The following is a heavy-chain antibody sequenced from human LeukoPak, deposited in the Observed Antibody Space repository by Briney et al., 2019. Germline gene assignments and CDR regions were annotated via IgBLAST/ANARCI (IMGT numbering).Heavy chain of an antibody. J-gene: IGHJ6*02. CDR3: ARGSGYCSSTSCYTRIYGMDV. CDR2: IYYSGST. D-gene: IGHD2-2*02. CDR1: GGSISSGGYY. V-gene: IGHV4-31*03. Sequence: SETLSLTCTVSGGSISSGGYYWSWIRQHPGKGLEWIGYIYYSGSTYYNPSLKSRVTISVDTSKNQFSLKLSSVTAAVTAVYYCARGSGYCSSTSCYTRIYGMDVWGQGTTVTVSS.